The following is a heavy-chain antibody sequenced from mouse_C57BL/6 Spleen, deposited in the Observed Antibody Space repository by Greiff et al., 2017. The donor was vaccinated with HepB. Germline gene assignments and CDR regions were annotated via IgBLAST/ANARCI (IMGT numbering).Heavy chain of an antibody. D-gene: IGHD2-2*01. Sequence: DVKLQESGAELVRPGASVKLSCTASGFNIKDYYMHWVKQRPEQGLEWIGRIDPEDGDTEYAPKFQGKATMTADTSSNTAYLQLSSLTSEDTAVYYCTIYYGSYYFDYWGQGTTLTVSS. CDR2: IDPEDGDT. V-gene: IGHV14-1*01. J-gene: IGHJ2*01. CDR1: GFNIKDYY. CDR3: TIYYGSYYFDY.